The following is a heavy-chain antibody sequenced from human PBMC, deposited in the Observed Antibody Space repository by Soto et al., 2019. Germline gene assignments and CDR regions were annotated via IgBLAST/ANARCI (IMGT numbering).Heavy chain of an antibody. V-gene: IGHV1-18*01. D-gene: IGHD2-2*01. Sequence: ASVKVSCKASGYTFTTYGISWVRQAPGQGLEWMGWISAYNGNTKYAQKYQGRVTMTTDTSTSTTYMELRSLRSDDTAVYYCARGHSTVYHYYYLDVWGKGTSVTVSS. CDR3: ARGHSTVYHYYYLDV. J-gene: IGHJ6*03. CDR1: GYTFTTYG. CDR2: ISAYNGNT.